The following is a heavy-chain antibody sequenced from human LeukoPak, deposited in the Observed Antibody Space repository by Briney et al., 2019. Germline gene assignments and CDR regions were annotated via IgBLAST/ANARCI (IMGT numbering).Heavy chain of an antibody. CDR2: INHSGST. D-gene: IGHD1-26*01. CDR3: ARGEWELLPFDYYYYYMDV. Sequence: SETLSLTCAVYGGSFSGYYWSWIRQPPGKGLEWIGEINHSGSTNYNPSLKSRVTISVDTSKNQLSLKLSSVTAADTAVYYCARGEWELLPFDYYYYYMDVWGKGTTVTISS. V-gene: IGHV4-34*01. CDR1: GGSFSGYY. J-gene: IGHJ6*03.